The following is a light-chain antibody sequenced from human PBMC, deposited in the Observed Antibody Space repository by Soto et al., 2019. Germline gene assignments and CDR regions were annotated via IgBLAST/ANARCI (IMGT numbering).Light chain of an antibody. V-gene: IGKV3-11*01. CDR2: GAS. Sequence: EIVLTQSPATLSLSPGERATLSCRASQSVSYHLAWYQQKPGQAPRLLIYGASNRATGIPARFSGSGSGTDFTLTISSLEPEDFAVYYCQQRTNWAYTFGQRTKLEIK. CDR3: QQRTNWAYT. J-gene: IGKJ2*01. CDR1: QSVSYH.